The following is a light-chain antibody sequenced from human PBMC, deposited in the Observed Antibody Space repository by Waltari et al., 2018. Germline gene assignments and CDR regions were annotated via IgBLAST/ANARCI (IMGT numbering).Light chain of an antibody. Sequence: DFVLTQTPRSSLVTLGQPASISCRSSQALVHSNGTTYLNWVQQRPGQPPRLLMYNISKPVSGVPDRFSGSVAGTDFTLKISRVEAEDVAVYYCVQSTHFPRTVGQGTKVEIK. V-gene: IGKV2-24*01. CDR2: NIS. CDR1: QALVHSNGTTY. J-gene: IGKJ1*01. CDR3: VQSTHFPRT.